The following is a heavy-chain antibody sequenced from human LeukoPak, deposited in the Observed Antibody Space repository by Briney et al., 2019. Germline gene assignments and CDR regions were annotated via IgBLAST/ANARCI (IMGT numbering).Heavy chain of an antibody. CDR3: ASKWELDY. Sequence: ASVKVSCKASGYTFTSYGISWVRQAPGQGLEWMGWISAYNGNTNYAEKLQGRVTMTTDTSTSKAYMERRSLRSDDTAVYYCASKWELDYWGQGTLVTVSS. J-gene: IGHJ4*02. CDR2: ISAYNGNT. D-gene: IGHD1-26*01. CDR1: GYTFTSYG. V-gene: IGHV1-18*01.